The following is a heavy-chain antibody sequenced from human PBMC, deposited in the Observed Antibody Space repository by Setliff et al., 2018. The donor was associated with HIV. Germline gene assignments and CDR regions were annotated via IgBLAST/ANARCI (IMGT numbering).Heavy chain of an antibody. CDR3: ARASYYDSGSSPLGY. Sequence: SETLSLTCTVSGGSISGFYWNWIRQSAGKGLQWIGRIYYSGSTYYNPSLKSRVTMSLDTSKNQISLKLSSVTAADTAVYFCARASYYDSGSSPLGYWGQGTLVTVSS. D-gene: IGHD3-10*01. CDR1: GGSISGFY. J-gene: IGHJ4*02. V-gene: IGHV4-4*07. CDR2: IYYSGST.